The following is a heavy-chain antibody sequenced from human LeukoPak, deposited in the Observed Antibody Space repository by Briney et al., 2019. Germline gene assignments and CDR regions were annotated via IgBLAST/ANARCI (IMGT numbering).Heavy chain of an antibody. CDR3: ARELVVVAATRDY. J-gene: IGHJ4*02. CDR2: ISSSGSTV. V-gene: IGHV3-48*03. D-gene: IGHD2-15*01. CDR1: GFTFSSYE. Sequence: GGSLRLSCAASGFTFSSYEMDWVRQAPGKGLEWVSYISSSGSTVYYADSVKGRFTISRDNAKNSLYLQMNSLRAEDMAVYYCARELVVVAATRDYWGQGTLVTVSS.